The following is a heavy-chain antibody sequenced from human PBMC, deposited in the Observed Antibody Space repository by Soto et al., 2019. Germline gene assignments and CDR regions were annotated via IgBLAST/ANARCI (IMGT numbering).Heavy chain of an antibody. Sequence: SETLSLTCTVSGDSISTFYWGWMRQSPGKELEWIGYVYYTGSTNYNPSLKSRVTISVDRSKDQFSLKLTSANAADTAVYYCARGRTVRNYADDSSDYFYFFDYWGQGTQVTVSS. CDR3: ARGRTVRNYADDSSDYFYFFDY. D-gene: IGHD3-22*01. CDR1: GDSISTFY. V-gene: IGHV4-59*01. CDR2: VYYTGST. J-gene: IGHJ4*02.